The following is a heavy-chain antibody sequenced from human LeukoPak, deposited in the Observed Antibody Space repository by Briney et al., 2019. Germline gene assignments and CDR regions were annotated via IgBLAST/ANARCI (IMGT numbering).Heavy chain of an antibody. CDR3: AREDYDILTGYYNFDY. CDR1: GFTFSSYS. Sequence: PGGSLSLSCAASGFTFSSYSMNWVRQAPGKGLEWVSYISSSSSTIYYADSVKGRFTISRDNAKNSLYLQMNSLRAEDTAVYYCAREDYDILTGYYNFDYWGQGTLVTVSS. V-gene: IGHV3-48*01. D-gene: IGHD3-9*01. J-gene: IGHJ4*02. CDR2: ISSSSSTI.